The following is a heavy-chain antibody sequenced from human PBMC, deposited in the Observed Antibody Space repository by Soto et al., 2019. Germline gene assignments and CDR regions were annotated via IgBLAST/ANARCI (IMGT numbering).Heavy chain of an antibody. V-gene: IGHV3-48*03. CDR3: ARDRSLIFAVPPYGMDV. CDR2: ISESGGTT. J-gene: IGHJ6*02. Sequence: HGGSLRLSCVVSGFTFSDHEMNWVRQAPGKGPEWISRISESGGTTSYADSVKGRFTISRDNARDSLYLHMNNLRAEDTAIYYCARDRSLIFAVPPYGMDVWGQGTTVTVSS. CDR1: GFTFSDHE. D-gene: IGHD3-3*01.